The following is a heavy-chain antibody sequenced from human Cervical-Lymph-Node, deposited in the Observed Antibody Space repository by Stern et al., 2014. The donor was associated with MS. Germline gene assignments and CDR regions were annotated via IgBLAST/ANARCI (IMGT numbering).Heavy chain of an antibody. CDR2: ISPNDGDA. CDR1: GYTFTGYQ. Sequence: QVQLMQSGAELKKPGASVKVSCKTSGYTFTGYQMHWVRQAPGQGLEWMGRISPNDGDASYAQKFQGRVTMTRDTSINTAYMELSSLRSDDTAVYYCARVCNGDVCKNFDYWGQGTLVTVSS. CDR3: ARVCNGDVCKNFDY. J-gene: IGHJ4*02. V-gene: IGHV1-2*02. D-gene: IGHD2-21*02.